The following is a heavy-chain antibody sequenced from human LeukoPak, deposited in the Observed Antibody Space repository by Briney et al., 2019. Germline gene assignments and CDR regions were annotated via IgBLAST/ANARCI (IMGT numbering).Heavy chain of an antibody. D-gene: IGHD3-9*01. Sequence: GGSLRLSCAASGFTFSNAWMSWVRQAPGKGLEWVGRIKSKTDGGTTDYAAPVKGRLTISRDDSKNTLYLQMNSLKTEDTAVYYCEGLRYFAGSAIPFDPWGQGTLVTVSS. CDR3: EGLRYFAGSAIPFDP. J-gene: IGHJ5*02. V-gene: IGHV3-15*01. CDR1: GFTFSNAW. CDR2: IKSKTDGGTT.